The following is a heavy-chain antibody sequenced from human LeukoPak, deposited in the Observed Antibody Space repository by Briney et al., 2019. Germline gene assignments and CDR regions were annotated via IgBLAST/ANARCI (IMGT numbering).Heavy chain of an antibody. CDR2: INPSGGST. J-gene: IGHJ4*02. Sequence: GGSLRLSCAASGFTFSAYEMHWVRQAPGQGLEWVGIINPSGGSTSYAQKFQGRVTMTRDMSTSTIYMQLSSLRSEDTAVYYCVRERERGTYFIWGQGTLVTVSS. CDR3: VRERERGTYFI. CDR1: GFTFSAYE. D-gene: IGHD3-10*01. V-gene: IGHV1-46*01.